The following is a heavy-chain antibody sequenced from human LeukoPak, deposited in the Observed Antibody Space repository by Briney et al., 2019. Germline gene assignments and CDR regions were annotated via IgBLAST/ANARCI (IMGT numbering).Heavy chain of an antibody. Sequence: ASVKVSCKASGYTFTGYYMHWVRQAPGQGLEWMGWINPNSGGTNYAQKFQGRVTMTRDTSISTAYMELSRLRSDDTAVYYCARDASGLFAGSDWGQGTLVTVSS. D-gene: IGHD2-21*01. CDR3: ARDASGLFAGSD. V-gene: IGHV1-2*02. CDR2: INPNSGGT. CDR1: GYTFTGYY. J-gene: IGHJ4*02.